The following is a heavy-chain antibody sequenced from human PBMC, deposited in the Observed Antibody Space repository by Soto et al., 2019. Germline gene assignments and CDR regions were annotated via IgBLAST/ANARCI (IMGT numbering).Heavy chain of an antibody. Sequence: PGGSLRLSCAASGLTFSSYEMNWVRQAPGKGLEWVSYISRSGSTIYYADSVKGRFTISRDNAKNSLYLQMNSLRAEDTAIYYCAKDMICSGGGCYSGDAFDLWGQGTMVTVSS. J-gene: IGHJ3*01. D-gene: IGHD2-15*01. CDR2: ISRSGSTI. CDR1: GLTFSSYE. CDR3: AKDMICSGGGCYSGDAFDL. V-gene: IGHV3-48*03.